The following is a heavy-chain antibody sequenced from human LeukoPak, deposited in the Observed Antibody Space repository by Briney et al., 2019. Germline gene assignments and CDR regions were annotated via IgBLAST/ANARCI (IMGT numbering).Heavy chain of an antibody. V-gene: IGHV3-7*01. CDR1: GFTFSSYW. CDR2: IKQDGSEK. J-gene: IGHJ4*02. D-gene: IGHD4-11*01. CDR3: AREPPTNRDSSNYRN. Sequence: PGGSLRLSCAASGFTFSSYWMSWVRQAPGKGLEWVANIKQDGSEKYYVDSVKGRFTISRDNTKNSVYLQMDNLRAEDTAVYNCAREPPTNRDSSNYRNWGQGTLVTVSS.